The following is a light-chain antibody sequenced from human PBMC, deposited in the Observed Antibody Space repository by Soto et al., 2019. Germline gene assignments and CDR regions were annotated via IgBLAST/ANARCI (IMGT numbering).Light chain of an antibody. CDR3: SSYTSTSTLVV. Sequence: QSVLTQPASVSGSPGQSFTISCTGTRSDVGGYNYVSWYQQHPGKAPKLMIFEVSNRPSGVSNRFSGSKSGNTASLTISGLQAADEADYYCSSYTSTSTLVVFGTGTKLTVL. V-gene: IGLV2-14*01. CDR1: RSDVGGYNY. J-gene: IGLJ1*01. CDR2: EVS.